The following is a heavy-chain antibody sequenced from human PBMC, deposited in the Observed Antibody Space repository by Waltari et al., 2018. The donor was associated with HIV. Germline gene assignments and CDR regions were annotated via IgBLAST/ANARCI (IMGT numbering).Heavy chain of an antibody. CDR3: ARGNRDGYKNRDAFDI. D-gene: IGHD5-12*01. CDR1: GYTFTSYY. CDR2: INPSGGSK. V-gene: IGHV1-46*01. Sequence: QVQLVQSGAEVKKPGASVKVSCKASGYTFTSYYMHWVRQAPGQGLEWMGIINPSGGSKSYAQKCQGRVTMTRDTSTSTVYMELSSLRSEDTAVYYCARGNRDGYKNRDAFDIWGQGTMVTVSS. J-gene: IGHJ3*02.